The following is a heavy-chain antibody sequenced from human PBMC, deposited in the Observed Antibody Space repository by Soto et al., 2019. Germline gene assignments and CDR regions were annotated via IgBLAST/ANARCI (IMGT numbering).Heavy chain of an antibody. CDR1: GFSVGDHY. Sequence: QVQLVESGGGLVEPGGSLRLSCAASGFSVGDHYMTWIRQAPGKGLEWLSYSSSSGGCTNYADSVKGRFTISRDNAKKSLYLQMDSLRAEDTAVYFCARSSGRRHVFTFDYGLDVWGQGTTVTVSS. D-gene: IGHD3-16*01. J-gene: IGHJ6*02. CDR2: SSSSGGCT. CDR3: ARSSGRRHVFTFDYGLDV. V-gene: IGHV3-11*06.